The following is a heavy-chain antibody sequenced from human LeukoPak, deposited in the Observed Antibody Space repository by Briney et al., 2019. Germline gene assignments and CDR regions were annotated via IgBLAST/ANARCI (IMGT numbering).Heavy chain of an antibody. D-gene: IGHD5-12*01. Sequence: SETLSLTCAVSGDSISSSNWWSWVRQPPGKGLEWIGEIYHSETTNSETTNYNPSLKGRVTISVDKSKNQFSLKLTSVTAADTAVYYCARGLGVVATIPIDYWGQGTLVTVSS. CDR2: IYHSETT. CDR3: ARGLGVVATIPIDY. CDR1: GDSISSSNW. J-gene: IGHJ4*02. V-gene: IGHV4-4*02.